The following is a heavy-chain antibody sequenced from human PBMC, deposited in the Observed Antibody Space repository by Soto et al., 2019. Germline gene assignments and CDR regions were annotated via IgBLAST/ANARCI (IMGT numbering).Heavy chain of an antibody. J-gene: IGHJ3*01. CDR3: ARHEYDSSGYDAFDL. V-gene: IGHV4-39*01. D-gene: IGHD3-22*01. Sequence: PSETLSLTCTVSGGSISSTINSWGWTRQPPGKGLEWIGSIYYTGSTYYNPSLKRRVTMSVDTSKNQFSLKLSSVTAADTAVYYCARHEYDSSGYDAFDLWGQGTMVTVSS. CDR2: IYYTGST. CDR1: GGSISSTINS.